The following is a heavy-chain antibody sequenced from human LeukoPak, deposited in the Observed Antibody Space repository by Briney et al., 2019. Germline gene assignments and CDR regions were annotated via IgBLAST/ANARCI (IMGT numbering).Heavy chain of an antibody. D-gene: IGHD2-2*02. CDR3: ARVPGPYTTSRFDY. Sequence: ASVKVSCKTSAYTFTGYYLHYVRQAPRQGLEWMGRIDPDSGGTHYAQKFQVRVTVTRDTSITTVYMELSGLTSDDTAVYYCARVPGPYTTSRFDYWGQGTLVSVSS. V-gene: IGHV1-2*02. J-gene: IGHJ4*02. CDR2: IDPDSGGT. CDR1: AYTFTGYY.